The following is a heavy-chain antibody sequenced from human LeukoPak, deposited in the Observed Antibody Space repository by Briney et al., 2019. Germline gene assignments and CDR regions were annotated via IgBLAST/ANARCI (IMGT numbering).Heavy chain of an antibody. CDR1: GGTFSSYT. D-gene: IGHD6-19*01. Sequence: SVKVSCKASGGTFSSYTISWVRQAHGQGLEWMGRIIPILGIANYAQKFQGRVTITADKSTSTAYMELSSLRSEDTAVYYCARTYSSGWYLHFDYWGQGTLVTVSS. J-gene: IGHJ4*02. CDR3: ARTYSSGWYLHFDY. V-gene: IGHV1-69*02. CDR2: IIPILGIA.